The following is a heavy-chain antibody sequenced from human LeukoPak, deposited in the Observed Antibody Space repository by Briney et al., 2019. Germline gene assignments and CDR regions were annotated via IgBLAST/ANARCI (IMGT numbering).Heavy chain of an antibody. Sequence: GGSLRLSCAASGFTFSSYWMHWVRQAPGKGLVWVSRINTDGSSTSYADSVKGRFTISRDNAKNSLYLQMNSLRAEGTAVYYCARDAETGSPGAFDIWGQGTMVTVSS. CDR1: GFTFSSYW. CDR2: INTDGSST. CDR3: ARDAETGSPGAFDI. V-gene: IGHV3-74*01. D-gene: IGHD6-13*01. J-gene: IGHJ3*02.